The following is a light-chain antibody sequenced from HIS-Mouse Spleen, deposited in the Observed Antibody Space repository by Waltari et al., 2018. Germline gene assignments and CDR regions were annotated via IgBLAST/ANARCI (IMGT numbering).Light chain of an antibody. J-gene: IGKJ4*01. CDR3: QQRSNWPPLT. V-gene: IGKV3-11*01. CDR2: DAS. Sequence: EIVLTQSPATLSLSPGERATLPCRASQSVSSYLAWYQQKPGQARRLLIYDASNRATGIPARFSGSGSGTDFTLTISSLEPEDFAVYYCQQRSNWPPLTFGGGTKVEIK. CDR1: QSVSSY.